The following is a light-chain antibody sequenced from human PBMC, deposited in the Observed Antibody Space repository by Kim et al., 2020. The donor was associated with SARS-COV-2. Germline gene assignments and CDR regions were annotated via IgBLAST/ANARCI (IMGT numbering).Light chain of an antibody. V-gene: IGLV3-19*01. CDR3: NSRDSSGNFVV. J-gene: IGLJ2*01. Sequence: SSELTQDPAVSVALGLTVRITCQGDSLRSYYASWYQQKPGQAPVLVIYGKNNRPSGIPDRFSGSSSGNTASLTITGAQAEDEADYYCNSRDSSGNFVVFG. CDR2: GKN. CDR1: SLRSYY.